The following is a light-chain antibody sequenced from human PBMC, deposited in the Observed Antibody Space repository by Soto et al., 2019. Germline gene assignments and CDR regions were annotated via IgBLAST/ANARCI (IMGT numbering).Light chain of an antibody. V-gene: IGLV2-14*01. CDR2: EVS. CDR1: KRDVGGYNY. CDR3: KSYTNRRTLV. J-gene: IGLJ1*01. Sequence: QCVLSQPASVSGSPGQSITISCTGTKRDVGGYNYVSWYQQHPGKAPKLIIYEVSNRPSGVSNRFSGCKSGNTASLIIYGLQTEDAADYYCKSYTNRRTLVFGTGAKI.